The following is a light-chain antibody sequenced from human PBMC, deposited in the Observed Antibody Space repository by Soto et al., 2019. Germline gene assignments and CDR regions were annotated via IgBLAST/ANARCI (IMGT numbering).Light chain of an antibody. CDR1: QSISSW. V-gene: IGKV1-5*03. J-gene: IGKJ1*01. CDR2: KAS. CDR3: QQYDSYSWT. Sequence: DIQMTQSPSTLSASVGDRVTITCRASQSISSWLAWYKKKPGKTPKLLIYKASSLESGVQSRFSGIGSGTEFTLTISSLQPDDVATYYCQQYDSYSWTFGQGTKVEIK.